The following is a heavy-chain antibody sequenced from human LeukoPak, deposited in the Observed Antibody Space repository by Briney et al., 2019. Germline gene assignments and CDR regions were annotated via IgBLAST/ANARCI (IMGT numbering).Heavy chain of an antibody. J-gene: IGHJ4*02. CDR1: GFTFSSYN. V-gene: IGHV3-21*01. Sequence: GGSLRLSCAASGFTFSSYNMNWVRQAPGKGLEWVSSISSSSNYIYYADSVKGRFTISRDDAKNSLSLQMNSLRAEDTAVYYCAREGYSSSCFDYWGQGTLVTVSS. CDR3: AREGYSSSCFDY. CDR2: ISSSSNYI. D-gene: IGHD6-13*01.